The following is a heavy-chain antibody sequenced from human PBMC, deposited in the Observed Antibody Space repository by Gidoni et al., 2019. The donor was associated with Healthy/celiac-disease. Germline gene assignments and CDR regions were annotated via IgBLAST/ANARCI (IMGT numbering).Heavy chain of an antibody. J-gene: IGHJ5*02. CDR3: ARGMWYQLLYRVWFDP. Sequence: QVQLQESGPGLVKPSQTLPLTCTVSGGSISSGGYYWSWIRHHPGKGLEWIGYIYYSGSTYYNPSLRSRVTISVDTSKNQFSLKLSSVAAADTAVYYCARGMWYQLLYRVWFDPWGQGTLVTVSS. CDR2: IYYSGST. D-gene: IGHD2-2*02. CDR1: GGSISSGGYY. V-gene: IGHV4-31*03.